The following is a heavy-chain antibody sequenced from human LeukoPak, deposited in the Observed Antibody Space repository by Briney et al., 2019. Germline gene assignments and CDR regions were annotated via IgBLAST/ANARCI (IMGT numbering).Heavy chain of an antibody. CDR1: GGSITNLDYY. V-gene: IGHV4-61*02. D-gene: IGHD3-10*01. J-gene: IGHJ3*02. CDR2: IYTSGGT. Sequence: SQTLSLTCTVSGGSITNLDYYWTWIRQPAGKRLEWIGRIYTSGGTNYNPSLKSRVTMSVDRSKNEISLHLASLTAADTALYYCAGRGSSSGTFDIWGPGTFVTVSS. CDR3: AGRGSSSGTFDI.